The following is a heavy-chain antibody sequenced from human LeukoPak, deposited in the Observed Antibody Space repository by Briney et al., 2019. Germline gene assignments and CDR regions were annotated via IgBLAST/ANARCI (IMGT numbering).Heavy chain of an antibody. Sequence: GGSLRLSCAASGFTFSSYGMYWVRQAPGKGLEWVAFIRYDGSNKYYADSVKGRFTISRDNAKNSLYLQMNSRRAEDTAVYYCARDRALWFGEEVDYWGQGTLVTVSS. J-gene: IGHJ4*02. CDR3: ARDRALWFGEEVDY. CDR1: GFTFSSYG. V-gene: IGHV3-30*02. CDR2: IRYDGSNK. D-gene: IGHD3-10*01.